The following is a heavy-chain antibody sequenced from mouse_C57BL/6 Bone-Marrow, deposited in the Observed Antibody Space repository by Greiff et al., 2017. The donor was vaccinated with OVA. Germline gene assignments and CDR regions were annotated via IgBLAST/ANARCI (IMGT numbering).Heavy chain of an antibody. CDR2: IDPSDSYT. CDR1: GYTFTSYW. CDR3: ARAPLY. Sequence: QVQLQQPGAELVKPGASVKLSCKASGYTFTSYWMQWVKQRPGQGLEWIGEIDPSDSYTNYNQKFKGKATLTEDTSSSTAYMQLSSLTSEDSAVYYCARAPLYWGQGTTLTVSS. J-gene: IGHJ2*01. V-gene: IGHV1-50*01.